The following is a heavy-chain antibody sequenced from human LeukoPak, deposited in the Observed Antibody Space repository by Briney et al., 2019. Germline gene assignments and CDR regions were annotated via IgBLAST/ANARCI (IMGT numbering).Heavy chain of an antibody. Sequence: PSETLSLTCTVSGGSISSDYWQWIRQPPGKGLEWIGYIYNSGSNNYNPSLKSRVTISVGTSKNQSSLKLTSVTAADTAVYYCATRGSWGQGTLVTVSS. CDR2: IYNSGSN. J-gene: IGHJ5*02. V-gene: IGHV4-59*08. CDR1: GGSISSDY. CDR3: ATRGS. D-gene: IGHD3-10*01.